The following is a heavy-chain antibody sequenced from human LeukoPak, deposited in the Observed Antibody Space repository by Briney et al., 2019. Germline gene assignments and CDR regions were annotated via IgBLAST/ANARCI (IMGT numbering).Heavy chain of an antibody. D-gene: IGHD3-22*01. CDR1: GGTFSSYA. Sequence: GASVKVSCKASGGTFSSYAISWVRQAPGQGLEWMGRIIPIFGTANYAQKFQGRVTITTDESTSTAYMELSSLRSEDTAVYYCAREVSGYYYDSSGYPAFDYWGQGTLVTVSS. J-gene: IGHJ4*02. CDR2: IIPIFGTA. V-gene: IGHV1-69*05. CDR3: AREVSGYYYDSSGYPAFDY.